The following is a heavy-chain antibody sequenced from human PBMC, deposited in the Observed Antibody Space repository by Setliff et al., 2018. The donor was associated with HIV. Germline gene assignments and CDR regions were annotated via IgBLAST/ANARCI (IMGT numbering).Heavy chain of an antibody. D-gene: IGHD2-21*01. J-gene: IGHJ5*02. CDR1: GVSINRTDHY. CDR2: VSQSGST. CDR3: ARVPVAGANWFDP. Sequence: LSLTCSVSGVSINRTDHYWGWIRQSPGKRLEWIGSVSQSGSTYYNPSLKSRITISVDRSKNLFSLKLISVTAADQGVYYCARVPVAGANWFDPWGLGTLGTVSS. V-gene: IGHV4-39*01.